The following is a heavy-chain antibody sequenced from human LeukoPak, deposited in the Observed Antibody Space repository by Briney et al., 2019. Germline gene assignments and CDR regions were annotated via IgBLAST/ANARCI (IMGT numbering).Heavy chain of an antibody. CDR3: ARGGTMVRGVQYWFDP. CDR1: GGSISNYY. V-gene: IGHV4-59*08. Sequence: PSETLSLTCTVSGGSISNYYWSWIRQPPGKGLEWIGEINHSGSTNYNPSLKSRVTISVDTSKNQFSLKLSSVTAADTAVYYCARGGTMVRGVQYWFDPWGQGTLVTVSS. D-gene: IGHD3-10*01. J-gene: IGHJ5*02. CDR2: INHSGST.